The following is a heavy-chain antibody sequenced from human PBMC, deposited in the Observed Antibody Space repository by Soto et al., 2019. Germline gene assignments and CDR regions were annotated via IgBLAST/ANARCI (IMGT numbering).Heavy chain of an antibody. V-gene: IGHV1-2*04. CDR3: ARDYSNQRTNYGMDV. J-gene: IGHJ6*04. CDR1: GYTFTGYY. D-gene: IGHD4-4*01. Sequence: ASVKVSCKASGYTFTGYYMHWVRQAPGQGLEWMGWINPNSGGTNYAQKFQGWVTMTRDTSISTAYMELSRLRSDDTAVYYCARDYSNQRTNYGMDVWGXGTTVTVSS. CDR2: INPNSGGT.